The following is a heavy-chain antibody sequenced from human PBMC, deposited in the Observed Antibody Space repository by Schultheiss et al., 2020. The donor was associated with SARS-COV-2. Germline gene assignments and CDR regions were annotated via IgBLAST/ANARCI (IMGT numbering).Heavy chain of an antibody. J-gene: IGHJ4*02. D-gene: IGHD2-15*01. CDR1: GGTFSSYA. Sequence: SVKVSCKASGGTFSSYAISWVRQAPGQGLEWMGGIIPIFGTANYAQKFQGRVTMTTDTSTSTAYMELRSLRSDDTAVYYCARDLGCSGGSCYSLPENFDYWGQGTLVTVSS. V-gene: IGHV1-69*05. CDR3: ARDLGCSGGSCYSLPENFDY. CDR2: IIPIFGTA.